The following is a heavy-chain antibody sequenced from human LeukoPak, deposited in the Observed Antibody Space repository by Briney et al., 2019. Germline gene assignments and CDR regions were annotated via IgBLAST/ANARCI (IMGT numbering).Heavy chain of an antibody. CDR2: INPNGGST. V-gene: IGHV1-46*01. CDR3: AREQIGGYSYGLDY. Sequence: ASVKVSCKASGYTLTRYHMHWVRQAPGQGLEWMTRINPNGGSTRYAQRFQGRVTMTRDTSTSTVYMELSSLRSEDTAVYYCAREQIGGYSYGLDYWGQGTLVTVSS. D-gene: IGHD5-18*01. CDR1: GYTLTRYH. J-gene: IGHJ4*02.